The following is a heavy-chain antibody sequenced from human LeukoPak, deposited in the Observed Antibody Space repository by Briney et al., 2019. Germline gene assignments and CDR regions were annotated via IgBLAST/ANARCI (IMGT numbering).Heavy chain of an antibody. CDR3: ARVGLMTQNSAWYDC. D-gene: IGHD2-8*01. Sequence: ASVMVSCKASGYTFTDYFMHWVRQAPGQGLEWMGWINPNSGGTDYAQKFQGRVTMTRDTSISTAYMELSSLRSDDTAVYYCARVGLMTQNSAWYDCWGQGNLVTVSS. J-gene: IGHJ5*01. V-gene: IGHV1-2*02. CDR1: GYTFTDYF. CDR2: INPNSGGT.